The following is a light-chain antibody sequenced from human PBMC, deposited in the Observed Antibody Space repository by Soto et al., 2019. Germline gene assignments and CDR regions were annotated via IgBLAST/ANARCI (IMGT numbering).Light chain of an antibody. Sequence: QSVLTQSPSASASLGASVKLICTLSSGHSNYAIAWHQQQSEKGPRYLMKLNSDGSHSKGDGIPDRFSGSSSGAERYLTISSLQSEDEADYYCQTWGSGIVVFGVGTKLTVL. CDR1: SGHSNYA. CDR3: QTWGSGIVV. V-gene: IGLV4-69*01. J-gene: IGLJ2*01. CDR2: LNSDGSH.